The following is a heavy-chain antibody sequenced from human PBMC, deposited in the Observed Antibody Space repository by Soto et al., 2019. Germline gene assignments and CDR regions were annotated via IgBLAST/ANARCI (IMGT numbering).Heavy chain of an antibody. V-gene: IGHV4-4*07. CDR2: IHSSGTF. D-gene: IGHD5-12*01. Sequence: SETLSLTCTVSGASISNAYWSWIRQAAGNRLEWIGRIHSSGTFNYNPSLKSRVSISRDTSKNQISLKLSSVTAADTAVYYCARDNIVSKGYGMDVWGQGTTVTVSS. CDR3: ARDNIVSKGYGMDV. CDR1: GASISNAY. J-gene: IGHJ6*02.